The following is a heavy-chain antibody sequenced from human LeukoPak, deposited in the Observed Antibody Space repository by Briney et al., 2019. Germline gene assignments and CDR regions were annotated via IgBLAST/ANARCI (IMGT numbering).Heavy chain of an antibody. D-gene: IGHD2-2*01. CDR2: ISGSGGST. J-gene: IGHJ5*02. V-gene: IGHV3-23*01. CDR3: AKDGGYCSSTSCVS. Sequence: GGSLRLSCAASGFTFSSYAMSWVRQAPGKGLEWVSTISGSGGSTYYADSVKGRFTISRDNSKNTLYLQMNSLRAEDTAVYYCAKDGGYCSSTSCVSWGQGTLVTVSS. CDR1: GFTFSSYA.